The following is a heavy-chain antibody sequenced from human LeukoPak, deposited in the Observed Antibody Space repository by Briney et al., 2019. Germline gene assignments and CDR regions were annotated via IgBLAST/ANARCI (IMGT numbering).Heavy chain of an antibody. J-gene: IGHJ5*02. CDR3: AREGSHYPPDLRWFDP. CDR2: IKQDGSEK. D-gene: IGHD4-11*01. CDR1: GFTFSSYW. V-gene: IGHV3-7*01. Sequence: QPGGSLRLSCAASGFTFSSYWMSWVRQAPGKGLEWVANIKQDGSEKYYVDSVKGRFTISRDNAKNSLYLQMNSLRAEDTAVYYCAREGSHYPPDLRWFDPWGQGTLVTVSS.